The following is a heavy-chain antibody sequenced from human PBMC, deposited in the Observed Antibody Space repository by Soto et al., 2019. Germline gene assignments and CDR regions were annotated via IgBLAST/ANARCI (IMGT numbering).Heavy chain of an antibody. D-gene: IGHD3-9*01. Sequence: GGSLRLSCAASGFTFDDYAMHWVRQAPGKGLEWVSGISWNSGSIGYADSVKGRLTISRDNAKNSLYLQMNSLRAEDTALYYCAKDTYYDILTRYNDYRCQGTLVTVSS. V-gene: IGHV3-9*01. CDR2: ISWNSGSI. CDR3: AKDTYYDILTRYNDY. J-gene: IGHJ4*02. CDR1: GFTFDDYA.